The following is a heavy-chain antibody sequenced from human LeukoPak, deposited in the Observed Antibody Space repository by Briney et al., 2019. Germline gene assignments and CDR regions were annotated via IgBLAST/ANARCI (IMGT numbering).Heavy chain of an antibody. V-gene: IGHV3-23*01. CDR3: VRERAGFDY. J-gene: IGHJ4*02. CDR2: ISGSGGST. CDR1: GFTFSSYA. Sequence: GGSLRLSCAASGFTFSSYAMSWVRQAPGKGLEWVSAISGSGGSTYYADSVKGRFTFSRDNAQNSMYLQMNSLRAEDTAMYYCVRERAGFDYWGQGTLVTVSS.